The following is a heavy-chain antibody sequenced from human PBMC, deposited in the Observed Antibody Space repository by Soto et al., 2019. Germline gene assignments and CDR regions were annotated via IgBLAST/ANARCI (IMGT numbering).Heavy chain of an antibody. V-gene: IGHV1-24*01. CDR2: FDPEDGET. J-gene: IGHJ5*02. CDR3: ATVTRKTGPYNWFDP. CDR1: GYTLTELS. Sequence: ASVKVSCKVSGYTLTELSMHWVRQAPGKGLEWMGGFDPEDGETIYAQKFPGRVTMTEDTSTDTAYMELSSLRSEDTAVYYCATVTRKTGPYNWFDPWGQETLVTVS.